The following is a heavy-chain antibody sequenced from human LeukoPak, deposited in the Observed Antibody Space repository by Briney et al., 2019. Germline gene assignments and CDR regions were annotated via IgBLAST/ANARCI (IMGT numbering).Heavy chain of an antibody. Sequence: EASVKVSCKASVYTFTSSGISWVRQAPGQGLEWMGCISAYNGNTNYAQKLQGRVTMTTDTSTSTAYMELRSLRSDDTAVYYCARDLLSVLWFGEYTINDAFDIWGQGTMVTVSS. J-gene: IGHJ3*02. D-gene: IGHD3-10*01. CDR1: VYTFTSSG. V-gene: IGHV1-18*01. CDR3: ARDLLSVLWFGEYTINDAFDI. CDR2: ISAYNGNT.